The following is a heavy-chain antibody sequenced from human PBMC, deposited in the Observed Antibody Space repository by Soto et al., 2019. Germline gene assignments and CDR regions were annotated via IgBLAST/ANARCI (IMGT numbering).Heavy chain of an antibody. CDR2: IDPSDSYT. V-gene: IGHV5-10-1*01. D-gene: IGHD3-9*01. CDR1: GYSFTSYW. J-gene: IGHJ6*02. Sequence: ESLKISCKGSGYSFTSYWISWVRQMPGKGLEWMGRIDPSDSYTDYSPSFQGHVTISADKSISTAYLQWSSLKASDTAMYYCARQVSRRYFDFLAYYYGMDVWGQGTTVTVSS. CDR3: ARQVSRRYFDFLAYYYGMDV.